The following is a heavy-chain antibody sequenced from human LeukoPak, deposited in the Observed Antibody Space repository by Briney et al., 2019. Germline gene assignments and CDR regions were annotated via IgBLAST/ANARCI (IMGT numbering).Heavy chain of an antibody. V-gene: IGHV1-18*01. CDR1: GYTFTSYG. Sequence: GASVKVSCKASGYTFTSYGISWVRQAPGQGLEWLGWISGYNGNTNYVQKLQGRVTMTTDTSTNTAYMELRSLRSDDTAVYYCARGPGDYEYFQHWGQGTLVTVSS. D-gene: IGHD2-21*02. J-gene: IGHJ1*01. CDR2: ISGYNGNT. CDR3: ARGPGDYEYFQH.